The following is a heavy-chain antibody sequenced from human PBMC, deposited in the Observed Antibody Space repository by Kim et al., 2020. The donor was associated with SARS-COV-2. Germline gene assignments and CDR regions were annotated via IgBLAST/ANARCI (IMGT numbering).Heavy chain of an antibody. J-gene: IGHJ3*02. CDR3: ARGPIALTGTYAFDI. Sequence: SDTLSLTCSVSGGSISGNYWSWIRQSPGKGLEWIGYIFYSGTTNYNPSLKSRVTISVDTSKNQFSLKLTSLTAADTAVYYCARGPIALTGTYAFDIWGQGTMVIVSS. CDR2: IFYSGTT. CDR1: GGSISGNY. V-gene: IGHV4-59*08. D-gene: IGHD6-19*01.